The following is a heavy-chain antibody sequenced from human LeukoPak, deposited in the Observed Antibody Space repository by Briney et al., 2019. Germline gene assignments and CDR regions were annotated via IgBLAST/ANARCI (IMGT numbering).Heavy chain of an antibody. J-gene: IGHJ4*02. CDR3: ARLDQQLAIDY. CDR2: IYYSGST. Sequence: KPSETLSLTCTVSGGSISSYYWSWIRQPPGKGLEWIGYIYYSGSTNYNPSLKSRVTISVDTSKNQFSLKLSSVTAADTAVYYCARLDQQLAIDYWGQGTLVTVSS. D-gene: IGHD6-13*01. CDR1: GGSISSYY. V-gene: IGHV4-59*01.